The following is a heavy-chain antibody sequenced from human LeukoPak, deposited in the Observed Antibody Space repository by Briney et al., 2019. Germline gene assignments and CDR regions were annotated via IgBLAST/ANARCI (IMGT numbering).Heavy chain of an antibody. D-gene: IGHD1-7*01. CDR3: AKDPQLELPPNWFDP. CDR1: GFTFSSYA. Sequence: GGSLRLSCAASGFTFSSYAMSWVRQAPGKGLEWVSTISGSGGSTYYADSVKGRFTISRDNSKNTLYLQMNSLRAEDTAVYYCAKDPQLELPPNWFDPWGQGTLVTVSS. CDR2: ISGSGGST. V-gene: IGHV3-23*01. J-gene: IGHJ5*02.